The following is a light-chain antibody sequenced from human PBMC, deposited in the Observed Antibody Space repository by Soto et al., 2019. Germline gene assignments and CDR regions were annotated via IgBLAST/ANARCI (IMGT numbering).Light chain of an antibody. CDR1: SNDVGGYNY. CDR3: SSYSGTNYHYV. CDR2: EVS. Sequence: QSVLTQPPSASGSFGQSVTISCTGTSNDVGGYNYVSWYQQHPGKAPKLMIYEVSERPSGVPDRFSGSKSGNTASLTVSGLQADDEADYSCSSYSGTNYHYVFGTGTKVTVL. V-gene: IGLV2-8*01. J-gene: IGLJ1*01.